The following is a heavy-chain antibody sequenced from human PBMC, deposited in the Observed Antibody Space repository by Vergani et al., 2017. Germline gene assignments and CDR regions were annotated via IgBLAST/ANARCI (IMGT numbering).Heavy chain of an antibody. CDR2: ISSTSTSM. D-gene: IGHD6-13*01. V-gene: IGHV3-11*04. CDR3: ARDRTAAGGFWRVENKIIWFDT. Sequence: QVQLVESGGGLVKPGGSLRLSCAASGFTFSDYYMSWIRQAPGKGLEWVSYISSTSTSMYYADSVKGRFTISRDNARDSLYLQMNSLRAEDTAVYYCARDRTAAGGFWRVENKIIWFDTWGQGALVTVSS. J-gene: IGHJ5*02. CDR1: GFTFSDYY.